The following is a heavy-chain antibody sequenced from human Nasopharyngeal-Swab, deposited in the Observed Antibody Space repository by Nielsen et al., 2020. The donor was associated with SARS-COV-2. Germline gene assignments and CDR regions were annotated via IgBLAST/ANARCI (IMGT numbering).Heavy chain of an antibody. V-gene: IGHV3-11*01. CDR3: AGGYCGGDCYAPMFDP. J-gene: IGHJ5*02. CDR1: GFTFSDYY. Sequence: GESLKISCAASGFTFSDYYMSWIRQAPGKGLEWVSYISSSGSTIYYADSVKGRFTISRDNAKNSLYLQMNSLRAEDTAVYYCAGGYCGGDCYAPMFDPWGQGTLVTVSS. CDR2: ISSSGSTI. D-gene: IGHD2-21*02.